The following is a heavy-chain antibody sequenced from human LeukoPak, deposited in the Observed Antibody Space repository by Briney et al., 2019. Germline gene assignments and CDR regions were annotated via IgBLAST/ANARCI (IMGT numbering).Heavy chain of an antibody. D-gene: IGHD6-19*01. V-gene: IGHV3-30*04. J-gene: IGHJ4*02. CDR3: ARDYLSSGWYVASYDY. CDR1: GFLFSSYA. Sequence: GGSLRLSCAAFGFLFSSYAMDWVRQSPGKGLEWVAVISRDGSDTYYADSVKGRFTISRDNSKNTVYLEISNLRVEDTAVYFCARDYLSSGWYVASYDYWGRGTLVIVSS. CDR2: ISRDGSDT.